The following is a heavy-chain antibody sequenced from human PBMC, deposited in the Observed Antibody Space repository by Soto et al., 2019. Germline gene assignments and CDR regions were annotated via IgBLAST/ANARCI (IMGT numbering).Heavy chain of an antibody. CDR3: AKVDLEWLSQPHGDSCALMDV. Sequence: GGSLRLSCAASGFTFSSYAMSWVRQAPGKGLEWVSAISGSGGSTYYADSVRGRFTISRDNSKNTLYLQMNSLRAEDTAVYYCAKVDLEWLSQPHGDSCALMDVRARRTTDTVSS. V-gene: IGHV3-23*01. CDR1: GFTFSSYA. D-gene: IGHD6-19*01. J-gene: IGHJ6*02. CDR2: ISGSGGST.